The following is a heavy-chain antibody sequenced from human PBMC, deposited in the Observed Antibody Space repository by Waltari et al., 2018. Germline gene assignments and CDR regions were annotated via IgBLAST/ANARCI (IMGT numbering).Heavy chain of an antibody. CDR2: IIPILGIA. CDR3: AAIQGSLVVPAATYFDY. Sequence: QVQLVQSGAEVKKPGSSVKVSCKASGGTFSSYTIRWVRQAPGQGLEWMGRIIPILGIANYAQKFQGRVTITADKSTSTAYMELSSLRSEDTAVYYCAAIQGSLVVPAATYFDYWGQGTLVTVSS. D-gene: IGHD2-2*01. V-gene: IGHV1-69*02. J-gene: IGHJ4*02. CDR1: GGTFSSYT.